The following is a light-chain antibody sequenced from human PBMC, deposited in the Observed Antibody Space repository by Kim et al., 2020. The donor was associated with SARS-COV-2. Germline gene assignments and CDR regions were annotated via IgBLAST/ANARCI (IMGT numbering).Light chain of an antibody. CDR1: QSISTY. CDR2: AAS. V-gene: IGKV1-39*01. J-gene: IGKJ2*01. CDR3: QQSYRIPYT. Sequence: SAAVGDRVTITCRASQSISTYLNCYKQKPGEAPEFLIYAASTLRSGVPLRFSGSGSGTDFALTIAGLHPEDFATYYCQQSYRIPYTFGHGTKLEI.